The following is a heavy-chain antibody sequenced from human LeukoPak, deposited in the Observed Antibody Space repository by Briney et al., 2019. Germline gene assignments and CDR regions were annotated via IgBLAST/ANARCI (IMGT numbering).Heavy chain of an antibody. CDR1: GGSISSYY. V-gene: IGHV4-4*07. CDR2: IYTSGST. D-gene: IGHD3-16*01. J-gene: IGHJ3*02. Sequence: PSETLSLTCTVSGGSISSYYWSWIRQPAGKGLEWIGRIYTSGSTNYNPSLKSRVTMSVDTSKNQFSLKLSSVTAADTAVYYCAAYYDYVWAYAFDIWGQGTMVTVSS. CDR3: AAYYDYVWAYAFDI.